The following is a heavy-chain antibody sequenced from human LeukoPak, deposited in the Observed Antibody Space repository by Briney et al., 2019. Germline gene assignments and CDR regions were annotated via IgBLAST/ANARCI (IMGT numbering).Heavy chain of an antibody. V-gene: IGHV4-59*01. CDR1: GGSISSYY. CDR3: ARYYYDSKSRFDP. D-gene: IGHD3-22*01. Sequence: SETLSLTCTVSGGSISSYYWSWIRQPPGKGLEWIGYIYYSGSTNYNPSLKGRVTISVDTSKNQFSLKLSSVTAADTAVYYCARYYYDSKSRFDPWGQGTLVTVSS. CDR2: IYYSGST. J-gene: IGHJ5*02.